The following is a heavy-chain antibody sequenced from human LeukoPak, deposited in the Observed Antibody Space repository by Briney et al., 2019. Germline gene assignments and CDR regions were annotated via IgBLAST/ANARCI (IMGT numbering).Heavy chain of an antibody. D-gene: IGHD3-22*01. CDR3: AISRITYYYDSSGYYRLDY. V-gene: IGHV1-46*01. CDR1: GYTFTSYY. Sequence: GASVKVSCKASGYTFTSYYMHWVRQAPGQGLEWMRIIDPSAGSTSYAQKFQGRVTMTRDMSTSTVYMELSSLRSEDTAVYYCAISRITYYYDSSGYYRLDYWGQGTLVTVSS. J-gene: IGHJ4*02. CDR2: IDPSAGST.